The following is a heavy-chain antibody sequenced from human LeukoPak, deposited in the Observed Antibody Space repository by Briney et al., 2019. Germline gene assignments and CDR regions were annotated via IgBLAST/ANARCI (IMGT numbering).Heavy chain of an antibody. CDR2: INPSGGST. Sequence: GASVKVSCKASGYTFTGYYMHWVRQAPGQGLEWMGIINPSGGSTSYAQKFQGRVTMTRDMSTSTVYMELSSLRSEDTAVYYCARDVETIDAWELPLDYWGQGTLVTVSS. J-gene: IGHJ4*02. D-gene: IGHD1-26*01. CDR1: GYTFTGYY. CDR3: ARDVETIDAWELPLDY. V-gene: IGHV1-46*01.